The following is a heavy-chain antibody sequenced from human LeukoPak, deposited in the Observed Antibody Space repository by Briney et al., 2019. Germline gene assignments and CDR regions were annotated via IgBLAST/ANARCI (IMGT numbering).Heavy chain of an antibody. Sequence: APVKVSCKASGYTFTSYAMHWVRQAPGQRLEWMGWINAGNGNTKYSQKFQGRVTITRDTSASIAYMELSSLRSEDTAVYYCESIAYCGGDCYFDYWGQGTLVTVSS. V-gene: IGHV1-3*01. J-gene: IGHJ4*02. CDR1: GYTFTSYA. D-gene: IGHD2-21*02. CDR3: ESIAYCGGDCYFDY. CDR2: INAGNGNT.